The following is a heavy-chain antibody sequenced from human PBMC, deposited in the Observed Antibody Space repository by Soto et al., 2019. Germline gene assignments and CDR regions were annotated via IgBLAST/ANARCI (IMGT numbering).Heavy chain of an antibody. CDR3: PRGGVLDY. D-gene: IGHD3-10*01. Sequence: ASVKVSCMASGYTFTNYYMHWVRQAPGLGLEWMGIINPSGGSTSYAQKFQGRVTMTRDTSTSTVYMELSSLRCEDTAVYYCPRGGVLDYWGQGTLVTVSS. J-gene: IGHJ4*02. CDR1: GYTFTNYY. V-gene: IGHV1-46*01. CDR2: INPSGGST.